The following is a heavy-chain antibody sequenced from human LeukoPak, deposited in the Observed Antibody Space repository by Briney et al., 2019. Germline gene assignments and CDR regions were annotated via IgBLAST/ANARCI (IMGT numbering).Heavy chain of an antibody. CDR1: GGSISSGVYW. J-gene: IGHJ4*02. Sequence: PSETLSLTCTVSGGSISSGVYWRSWIRQHPGKGLEWIGYIYYSGSTYYNPSLKSRVTISVDTSKNQFSLKLSSVTAADTAVYYCARRDSGYAYFDYWGQGTLVTVSS. CDR2: IYYSGST. CDR3: ARRDSGYAYFDY. D-gene: IGHD5-12*01. V-gene: IGHV4-31*03.